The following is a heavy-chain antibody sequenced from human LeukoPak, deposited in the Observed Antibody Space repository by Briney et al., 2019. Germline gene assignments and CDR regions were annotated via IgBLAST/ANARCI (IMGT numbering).Heavy chain of an antibody. D-gene: IGHD3-10*01. CDR1: GFTFSSYA. Sequence: QTGGSLRLSCAASGFTFSSYAMHWVRQAPGKGLEWVAFIRYDGSNKYYADSVKGRFTISRDNSKNTLYLQMNSLRAEDTAVYYCAKDMAWFGEFSYMDVWGKGTTVTISS. V-gene: IGHV3-30*02. CDR2: IRYDGSNK. CDR3: AKDMAWFGEFSYMDV. J-gene: IGHJ6*03.